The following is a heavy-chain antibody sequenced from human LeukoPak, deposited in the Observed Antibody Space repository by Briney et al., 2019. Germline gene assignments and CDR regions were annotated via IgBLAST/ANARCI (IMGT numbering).Heavy chain of an antibody. D-gene: IGHD1-20*01. J-gene: IGHJ4*02. V-gene: IGHV1-2*02. Sequence: ASVKVSCKASGYTFTGYYMHWVRQAPGQGLEWMGWINPNSGGTNYAQKFQGRVTMTRDTSISTAYMELSRLRSDDTAVYYCARLTRPYNWNHFDYWGQGTLVTVSS. CDR2: INPNSGGT. CDR3: ARLTRPYNWNHFDY. CDR1: GYTFTGYY.